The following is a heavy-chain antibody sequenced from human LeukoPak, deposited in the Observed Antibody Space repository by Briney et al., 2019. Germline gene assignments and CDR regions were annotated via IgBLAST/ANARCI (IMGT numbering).Heavy chain of an antibody. CDR1: GFTFSSYW. CDR2: INSDGSRT. J-gene: IGHJ4*02. D-gene: IGHD3-22*01. Sequence: GGSLRLSCAASGFTFSSYWMHWGRQAPGKGLVWVSRINSDGSRTSYADSVKGRFTISRDNAKNTLYLQMNSLRAEDTAVYYCAREGGYYDSSVNTSLRWGQGTLVTVSS. V-gene: IGHV3-74*01. CDR3: AREGGYYDSSVNTSLR.